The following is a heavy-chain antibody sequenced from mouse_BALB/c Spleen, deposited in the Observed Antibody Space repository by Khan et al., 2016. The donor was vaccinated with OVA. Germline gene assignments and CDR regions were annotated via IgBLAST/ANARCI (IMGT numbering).Heavy chain of an antibody. V-gene: IGHV2-6-5*01. D-gene: IGHD2-10*02. CDR1: GFSLTDYG. CDR2: IWGGGTT. J-gene: IGHJ4*01. CDR3: AKGVWSYYFASDY. Sequence: VQLQESGPGLVAPSQNLSITCTVSGFSLTDYGVSWIRQPPGKGLEWLGVIWGGGTTYYNSALKSRLSISKDNSKSQVFLKMNSLQTDDTAMYYCAKGVWSYYFASDYWGQGTSVTVSS.